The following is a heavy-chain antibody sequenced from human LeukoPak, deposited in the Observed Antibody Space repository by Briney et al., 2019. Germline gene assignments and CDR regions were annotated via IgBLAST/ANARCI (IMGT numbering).Heavy chain of an antibody. J-gene: IGHJ4*02. CDR2: ISWDGGST. D-gene: IGHD3-22*01. Sequence: PGGSLRLSCAASGFTFHDYTMQWVRQVPGKGLEWVSLISWDGGSTYYADSVKGRFTISRDNSKNSLYLQMNSLRSEDTALYYCAKGGDSSGYYFDYWGQGTLVTVSS. CDR3: AKGGDSSGYYFDY. V-gene: IGHV3-43*01. CDR1: GFTFHDYT.